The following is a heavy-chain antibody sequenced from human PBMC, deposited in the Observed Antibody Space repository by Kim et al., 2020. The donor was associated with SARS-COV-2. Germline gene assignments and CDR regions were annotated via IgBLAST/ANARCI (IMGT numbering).Heavy chain of an antibody. CDR1: GGTFSSYA. Sequence: SVKVSCKASGGTFSSYAISWVRQAPGQGLEWMGGIIPIFGTANYAQKFQGRVTITADESTSTAYMELSSLRSEDTAVYYCAREGPLLGDCSGGSCHIYYWGQGTLVTVSS. CDR2: IIPIFGTA. D-gene: IGHD2-15*01. J-gene: IGHJ4*02. V-gene: IGHV1-69*13. CDR3: AREGPLLGDCSGGSCHIYY.